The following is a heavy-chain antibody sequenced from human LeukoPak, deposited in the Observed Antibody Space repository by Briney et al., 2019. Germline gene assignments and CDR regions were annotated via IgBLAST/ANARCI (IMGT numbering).Heavy chain of an antibody. J-gene: IGHJ4*02. CDR2: IWYDGSNK. CDR1: GFTFSSYG. CDR3: ARDLNYYDSSGYLED. D-gene: IGHD3-22*01. V-gene: IGHV3-33*01. Sequence: GGSLRLSCAASGFTFSSYGMHWVRQAPGKGLEWVAVIWYDGSNKYYADSVKGRFTISRDNSKNTLYLQMNSLRAEDTAVYYCARDLNYYDSSGYLEDWGQGTLVTVSS.